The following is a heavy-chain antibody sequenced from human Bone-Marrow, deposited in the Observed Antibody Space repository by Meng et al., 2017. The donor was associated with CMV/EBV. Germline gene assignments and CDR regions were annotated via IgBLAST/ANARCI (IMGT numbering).Heavy chain of an antibody. CDR1: GFVFGSYS. CDR2: ISGGSNHI. D-gene: IGHD1-14*01. Sequence: GESLKISCAASGFVFGSYSMNWVRQAPGKGLEWVASISGGSNHIYHADSVKGRFTVSRDNAKKSLYLQLDSLTVDDTAVYYCARDLEPSASASYYHYYGMDVWGQGTLVTVSS. V-gene: IGHV3-21*01. J-gene: IGHJ6*02. CDR3: ARDLEPSASASYYHYYGMDV.